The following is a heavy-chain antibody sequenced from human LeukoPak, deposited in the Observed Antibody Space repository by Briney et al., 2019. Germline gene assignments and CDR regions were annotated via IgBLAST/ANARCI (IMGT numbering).Heavy chain of an antibody. D-gene: IGHD1-1*01. CDR2: FDRSGST. Sequence: PSETLSLTCAVYGGSFSGYSWTWIRQPPGKGLEWIGEFDRSGSTNCNPALESRLTISVDTSKNQFSLKLSSVTAADTAVYYCARGSATGLAYWGQGNLVTVSS. J-gene: IGHJ4*02. V-gene: IGHV4-34*01. CDR1: GGSFSGYS. CDR3: ARGSATGLAY.